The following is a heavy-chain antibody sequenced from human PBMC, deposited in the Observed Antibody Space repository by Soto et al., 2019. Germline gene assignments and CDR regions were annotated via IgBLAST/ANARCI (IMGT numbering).Heavy chain of an antibody. CDR3: ARHNHYYYYYIAV. V-gene: IGHV4-39*01. CDR1: GGSISSSAYF. J-gene: IGHJ6*03. CDR2: VSYTGST. Sequence: QLQLQGSGPGLLRPSETLSLTCTVAGGSISSSAYFCGCLRQAPGKGLEWIGSVSYTGSTYYNPSPKRGVSLSVDRSRTKFSLRLTSVTSADTAVYYCARHNHYYYYYIAVWGTGTTVACSS.